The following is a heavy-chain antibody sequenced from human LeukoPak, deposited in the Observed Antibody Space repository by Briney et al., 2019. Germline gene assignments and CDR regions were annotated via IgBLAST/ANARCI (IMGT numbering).Heavy chain of an antibody. V-gene: IGHV1-24*01. CDR3: ATVRPRYDFWSAVISLDY. Sequence: ASVKVSCKVSGYTLTELSMHWVRQAPGKGLEWMGGFDPEDGETIYAQKFQGRVTMTEDTSTDTAYMELSSLRTEDTAVYYCATVRPRYDFWSAVISLDYWGQGTLVTVSS. CDR1: GYTLTELS. CDR2: FDPEDGET. D-gene: IGHD3-3*01. J-gene: IGHJ4*02.